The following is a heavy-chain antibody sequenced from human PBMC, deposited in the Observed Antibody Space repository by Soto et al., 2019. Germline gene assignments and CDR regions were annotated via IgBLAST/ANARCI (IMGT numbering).Heavy chain of an antibody. V-gene: IGHV3-23*01. CDR1: GFTFSDYG. D-gene: IGHD3-10*01. CDR2: IRGSVGNT. J-gene: IGHJ5*02. CDR3: AKPLWFGESVFDP. Sequence: EVQLSQSGGGLVQPGGSLRLSGAASGFTFSDYGMSWVRQAPGKGLEWVSTIRGSVGNTYYVDSVKGRFTISRDDSTNTVYLQMNSLRAEDTAVYYCAKPLWFGESVFDPWGQGTLVIVSS.